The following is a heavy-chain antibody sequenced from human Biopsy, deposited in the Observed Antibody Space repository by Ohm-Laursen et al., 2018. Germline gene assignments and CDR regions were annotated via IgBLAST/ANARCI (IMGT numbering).Heavy chain of an antibody. CDR3: TRAEAGSGSLLYFDY. CDR1: GFTFSGFS. V-gene: IGHV3-21*01. CDR2: ISASGHHI. D-gene: IGHD3-10*01. Sequence: SLRLSCAASGFTFSGFSMNWVRQAPGKGLEWVSSISASGHHIYYTDSVKGRFTVSRDNAKNTVFLQMNSLRAEDTAVYYCTRAEAGSGSLLYFDYWGQGTLVTVSS. J-gene: IGHJ4*02.